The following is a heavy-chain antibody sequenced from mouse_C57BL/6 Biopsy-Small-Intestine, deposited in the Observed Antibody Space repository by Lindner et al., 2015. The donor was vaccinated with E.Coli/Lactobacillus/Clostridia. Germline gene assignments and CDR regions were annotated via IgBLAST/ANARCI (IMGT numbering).Heavy chain of an antibody. V-gene: IGHV1-31*01. J-gene: IGHJ3*01. CDR2: IYPYNGVS. D-gene: IGHD2-1*01. CDR1: GYSFTDYY. Sequence: VQLQESGPELVKPGASVKISCKASGYSFTDYYMHWVKQSHGNILDWIGFIYPYNGVSSYNQKFKGKATLTVDKSSSTAYMELRSLTSEDFAVYYCARSIYYGIPGFDYWGQGTLVTVSA. CDR3: ARSIYYGIPGFDY.